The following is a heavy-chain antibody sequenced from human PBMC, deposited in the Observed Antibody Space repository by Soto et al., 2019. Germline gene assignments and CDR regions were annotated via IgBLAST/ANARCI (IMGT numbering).Heavy chain of an antibody. D-gene: IGHD2-21*01. CDR1: GFSFNYA. CDR2: ITGGGST. Sequence: EVQLLESGGGLVQPGGSLRLSCAASGFSFNYAIIWVRQAPGKGQEWVSGITGGGSTEYAASVKGRFTISRDNSKNTVHLQMNSLRAEDTAMYYCAKDAVYNDGLWLVSDWGQGTLVTVS. J-gene: IGHJ4*02. CDR3: AKDAVYNDGLWLVSD. V-gene: IGHV3-23*01.